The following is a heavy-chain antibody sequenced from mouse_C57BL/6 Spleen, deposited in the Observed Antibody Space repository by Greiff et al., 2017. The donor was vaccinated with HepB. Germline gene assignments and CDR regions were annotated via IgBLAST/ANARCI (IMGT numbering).Heavy chain of an antibody. CDR3: TRWLPLYAMDY. D-gene: IGHD2-2*01. J-gene: IGHJ4*01. Sequence: LQESGAELVRPGASVTLSCKASGYTFTDYEMHWVKQTPVHGLEWIGAIDPETGGTAYNQKFKGKAILTADKSSSTAYMELRSLTSEDSAVDYCTRWLPLYAMDYWGQGTSVTVSS. V-gene: IGHV1-15*01. CDR2: IDPETGGT. CDR1: GYTFTDYE.